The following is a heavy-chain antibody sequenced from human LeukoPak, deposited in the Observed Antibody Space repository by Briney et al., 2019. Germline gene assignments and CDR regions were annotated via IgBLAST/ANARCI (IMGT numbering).Heavy chain of an antibody. Sequence: GGSLRLSCAASGFTFSSYGMHWVRQAPGKGLEWVSAISGSGGSTYYADSVKGRFTISRDNSKNTLYLQMNSLRAEDTAVYYCAKGLEYQPFDYWGQGTLVTVSS. D-gene: IGHD2-2*01. V-gene: IGHV3-23*01. CDR1: GFTFSSYG. CDR2: ISGSGGST. CDR3: AKGLEYQPFDY. J-gene: IGHJ4*02.